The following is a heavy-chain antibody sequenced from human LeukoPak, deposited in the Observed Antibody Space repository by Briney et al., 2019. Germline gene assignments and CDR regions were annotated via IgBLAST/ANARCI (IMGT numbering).Heavy chain of an antibody. CDR1: GFTFSSYG. CDR3: ARERAAGNPSHFDY. Sequence: PGGSLRLSCAASGFTFSSYGMSWVRQAPGKGLEWIGYIYYSGNTYYNPSLKSRVTISLDTSKNQFSLKMNSMTAADTAVYYCARERAAGNPSHFDYWGQGSLVTVSS. V-gene: IGHV4-59*01. CDR2: IYYSGNT. D-gene: IGHD6-13*01. J-gene: IGHJ4*02.